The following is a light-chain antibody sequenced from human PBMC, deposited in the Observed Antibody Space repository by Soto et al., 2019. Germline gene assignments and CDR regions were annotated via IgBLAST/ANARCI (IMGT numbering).Light chain of an antibody. CDR1: QSVNDK. Sequence: VRTQSPATLSVSPGERATLSCRASQSVNDKVAWFQQKPGQAPRLLIIGASTTATGIPARFSGSASGTEFTLTISGLQSEDFAVYYCQQYKNWPPITFGQGTRLEIK. CDR2: GAS. V-gene: IGKV3-15*01. CDR3: QQYKNWPPIT. J-gene: IGKJ5*01.